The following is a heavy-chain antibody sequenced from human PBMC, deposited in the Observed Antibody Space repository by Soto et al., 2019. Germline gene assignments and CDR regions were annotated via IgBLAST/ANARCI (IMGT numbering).Heavy chain of an antibody. CDR2: ISYDGSNK. CDR3: ARHHRTFRDAFDI. D-gene: IGHD3-16*01. Sequence: QVQLVESGGGVVQPGRSLRLSCAASGFTFSSYAMHWVRQAPGKGLEWVAVISYDGSNKYYADSVKGRFTISRDNSKNTLYLQMNSLRAEDTAVYYCARHHRTFRDAFDIWGQGTMVTVSS. J-gene: IGHJ3*02. CDR1: GFTFSSYA. V-gene: IGHV3-30-3*01.